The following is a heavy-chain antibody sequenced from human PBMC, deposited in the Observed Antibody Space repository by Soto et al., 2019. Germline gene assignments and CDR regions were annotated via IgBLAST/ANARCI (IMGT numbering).Heavy chain of an antibody. J-gene: IGHJ4*02. CDR2: ISAYNGNT. D-gene: IGHD4-17*01. V-gene: IGHV1-18*01. CDR3: ARARAIWAHDYGVYGGDY. CDR1: GYTFTSYG. Sequence: QVQLVQSGAEVKKPGASVKVSCKASGYTFTSYGISWVRQAPGQGLEWMGWISAYNGNTNYAQKLQGRVTMTTDTTTSTAYMELRSLRSDDTAVYYCARARAIWAHDYGVYGGDYWGQGTQVTVSS.